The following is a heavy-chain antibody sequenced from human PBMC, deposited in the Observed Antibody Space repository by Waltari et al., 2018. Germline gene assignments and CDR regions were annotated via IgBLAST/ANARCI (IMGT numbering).Heavy chain of an antibody. J-gene: IGHJ3*01. V-gene: IGHV4-39*01. CDR3: STYIAASLGTAAFDV. Sequence: QLKLQEPGPGLVTPSETLSLTCSVSGGSISNNNHYWACIRQPPGQGLEWIGTSTYTGATYSSPSLESRVTMSRDTSKNQLSLKLSSMTASDTAVYYCSTYIAASLGTAAFDVWGQGTMVTVSS. CDR2: STYTGAT. D-gene: IGHD1-1*01. CDR1: GGSISNNNHY.